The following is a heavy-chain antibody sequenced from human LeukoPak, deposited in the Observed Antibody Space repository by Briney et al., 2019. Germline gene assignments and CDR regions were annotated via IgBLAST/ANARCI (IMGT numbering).Heavy chain of an antibody. Sequence: PSETLSLTCTVSGGSISSYYWSWIRQSPGRGLECLSYIFSSGSTNYNPSLMGRVTTSIDTSKNQFSLKLSSVTAADTATYYCARYHLYESSGSTNGAFDIWGQGTMVTVSS. CDR2: IFSSGST. V-gene: IGHV4-59*08. J-gene: IGHJ3*02. CDR3: ARYHLYESSGSTNGAFDI. CDR1: GGSISSYY. D-gene: IGHD3-22*01.